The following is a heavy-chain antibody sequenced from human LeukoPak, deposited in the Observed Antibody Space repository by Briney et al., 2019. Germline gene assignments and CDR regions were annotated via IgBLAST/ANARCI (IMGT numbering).Heavy chain of an antibody. CDR3: ARVRDGYNDAYDI. Sequence: ASVKVSCKASGYIFTNFYMHWVRQAPGQGLEWMALINPSGGSTRYAQKLQGRVTMTRDTSTSTVYMELSSLRSEDTAVYYCARVRDGYNDAYDIWGQGTMVTVTS. D-gene: IGHD5-24*01. CDR1: GYIFTNFY. CDR2: INPSGGST. V-gene: IGHV1-46*04. J-gene: IGHJ3*02.